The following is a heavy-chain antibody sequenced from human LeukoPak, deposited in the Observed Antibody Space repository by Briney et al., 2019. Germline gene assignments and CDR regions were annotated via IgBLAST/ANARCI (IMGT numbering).Heavy chain of an antibody. Sequence: GGSLRLSCAASGFTFDDYGMSWVRQAPGKGLEWVSGINWNGGSTDYADSVKGRFTISRDNAKKSLYLQMNSLRAEDTAFYYCARDTSYYDFWSGYLRYMDVWGKGTTVTVSS. D-gene: IGHD3-3*01. CDR3: ARDTSYYDFWSGYLRYMDV. J-gene: IGHJ6*03. CDR1: GFTFDDYG. V-gene: IGHV3-20*04. CDR2: INWNGGST.